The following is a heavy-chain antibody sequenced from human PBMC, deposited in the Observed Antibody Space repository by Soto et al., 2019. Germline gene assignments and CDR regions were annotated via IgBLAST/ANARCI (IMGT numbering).Heavy chain of an antibody. CDR3: ARGGRKQWLYRSGAVAFDI. V-gene: IGHV4-59*01. J-gene: IGHJ3*02. D-gene: IGHD6-19*01. CDR2: IYYSGST. Sequence: SETLSLTCTVSGGSISSYYWSWIRQPPGKGLEWIGYIYYSGSTNYNPSLKSRVTISVDTSKNQFSLKLSSVTAADTAVYYCARGGRKQWLYRSGAVAFDIWGQGTMVTVSS. CDR1: GGSISSYY.